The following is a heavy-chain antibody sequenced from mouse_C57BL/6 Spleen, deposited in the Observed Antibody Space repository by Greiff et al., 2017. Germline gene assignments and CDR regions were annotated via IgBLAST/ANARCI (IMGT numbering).Heavy chain of an antibody. V-gene: IGHV1-26*01. CDR3: ASVITTVVVPYFDY. Sequence: EVQLQQSGPELVKPGASVKISCKASGYTFTDYYMNWVKQSHGKSLEWIGDINPNNGGTSYNQKFKGKATLTVDKSSSTAYMELRSLTSEDSAVYYCASVITTVVVPYFDYWGQGTTLTVSS. J-gene: IGHJ2*01. CDR1: GYTFTDYY. D-gene: IGHD1-1*01. CDR2: INPNNGGT.